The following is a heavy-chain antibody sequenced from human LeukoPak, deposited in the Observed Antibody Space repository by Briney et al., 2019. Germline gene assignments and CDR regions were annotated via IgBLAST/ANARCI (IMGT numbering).Heavy chain of an antibody. CDR1: GGSISSGSYY. J-gene: IGHJ3*02. CDR2: IYTSGST. CDR3: ASGKVWFGELPGLGAFDI. Sequence: SETLSLTCTVSGGSISSGSYYWSWIRQPAGKGLEWIGRIYTSGSTNYNPSLKSLVTISVDTSKNQFSLKLSSVTAADTAVYYCASGKVWFGELPGLGAFDIWGQGTMVTVSS. V-gene: IGHV4-61*02. D-gene: IGHD3-10*01.